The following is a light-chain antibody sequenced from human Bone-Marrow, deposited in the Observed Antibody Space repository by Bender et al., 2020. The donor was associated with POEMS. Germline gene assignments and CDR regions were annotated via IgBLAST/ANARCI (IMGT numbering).Light chain of an antibody. V-gene: IGLV2-14*01. Sequence: QSALTQPASVSGSPGQSITISCTGTSSDVGGYNSVSWYQQHPGKAPKLMIYDVNNRPSGVSHRFAGSESGYTASLTISGLQTEDEADFYCCSYAGRSVWVFGGGTKLTVL. CDR3: CSYAGRSVWV. CDR2: DVN. CDR1: SSDVGGYNS. J-gene: IGLJ3*02.